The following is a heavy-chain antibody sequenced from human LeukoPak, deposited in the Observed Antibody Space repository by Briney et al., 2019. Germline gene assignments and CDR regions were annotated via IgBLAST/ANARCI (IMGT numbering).Heavy chain of an antibody. CDR1: GFTFSSYS. CDR3: AKDTGSWFPYYFDY. J-gene: IGHJ4*02. V-gene: IGHV3-23*01. CDR2: ISGSGGST. D-gene: IGHD3-10*01. Sequence: GGSLRLSCAASGFTFSSYSMNWVRQAPGKGLEWVSAISGSGGSTYYADSVKGRFTISRDNSKNTLYLQMNSLRAEDTAVYYCAKDTGSWFPYYFDYWGQGTLVTVSS.